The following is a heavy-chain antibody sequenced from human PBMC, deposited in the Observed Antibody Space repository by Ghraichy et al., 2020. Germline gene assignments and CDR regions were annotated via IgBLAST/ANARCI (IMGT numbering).Heavy chain of an antibody. CDR1: GFTLSTYA. CDR3: AREGYSSSYFFDF. D-gene: IGHD6-13*01. J-gene: IGHJ4*02. V-gene: IGHV3-30*04. Sequence: GESLKISCAASGFTLSTYAMFWVRQASGKGLEWVALISSDGSSEDYADSVRGRFSISRDNSKNTLFLQVNSLRPDDTAVYYCAREGYSSSYFFDFWGQGTLVTVSS. CDR2: ISSDGSSE.